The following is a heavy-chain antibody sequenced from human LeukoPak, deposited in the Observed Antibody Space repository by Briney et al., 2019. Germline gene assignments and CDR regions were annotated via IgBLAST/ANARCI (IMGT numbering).Heavy chain of an antibody. Sequence: SETLSLTCTVSGGSISSYYWSWIRQPSGKGLEWIGYIYYSGGTNYNPSLKSRVTISVDTSKNQFSLKLSSVTAADTAVYYCARARGTTLPSYYYYMDVWGKGTTVTVSS. CDR1: GGSISSYY. V-gene: IGHV4-59*01. D-gene: IGHD1-1*01. CDR3: ARARGTTLPSYYYYMDV. J-gene: IGHJ6*03. CDR2: IYYSGGT.